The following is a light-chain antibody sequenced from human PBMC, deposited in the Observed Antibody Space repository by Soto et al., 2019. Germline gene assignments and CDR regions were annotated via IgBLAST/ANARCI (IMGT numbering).Light chain of an antibody. V-gene: IGKV1-5*01. J-gene: IGKJ1*01. CDR2: EAS. CDR1: QNIGNW. CDR3: QQFNTYSPET. Sequence: DIHMTQSPSTLSASVGDRVPITCLTSQNIGNWLAWYQQHPGQAPKLLIYEASTLESGVPSRFSGSGSGTEFTLTISSLQPGDFATYYCQQFNTYSPETFGQGAKVDI.